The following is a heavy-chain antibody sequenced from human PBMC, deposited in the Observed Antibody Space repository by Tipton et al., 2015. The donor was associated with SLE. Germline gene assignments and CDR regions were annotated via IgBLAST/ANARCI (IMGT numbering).Heavy chain of an antibody. CDR3: ARNVGLDFDSGVGWGPHFDF. J-gene: IGHJ4*02. D-gene: IGHD3-22*01. V-gene: IGHV4-34*01. CDR1: GGSFSGYY. CDR2: INHSGGT. Sequence: TLSLTCAVNGGSFSGYYWTWIRQSPGKGLEWIGEINHSGGTNYNPSLRSRVTISIDTSKNQLSLKLSSVTAADTAVYYCARNVGLDFDSGVGWGPHFDFWGQGTLVTVSS.